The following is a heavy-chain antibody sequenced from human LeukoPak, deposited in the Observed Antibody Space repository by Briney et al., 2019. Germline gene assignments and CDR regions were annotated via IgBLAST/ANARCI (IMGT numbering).Heavy chain of an antibody. J-gene: IGHJ4*02. Sequence: PGGSLRLSCAASGFTFSNYGMHWVRQAPDKGLEWVAFVRYDGDKTYYADSVKGRFTISRDNSKTTLYLQMDSLRVEDTALYYCARGWALDWGQGTLVTVSS. CDR3: ARGWALD. CDR2: VRYDGDKT. V-gene: IGHV3-30*02. CDR1: GFTFSNYG. D-gene: IGHD1-26*01.